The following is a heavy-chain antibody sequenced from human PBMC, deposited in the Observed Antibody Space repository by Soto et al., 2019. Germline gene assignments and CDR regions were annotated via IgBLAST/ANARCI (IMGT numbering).Heavy chain of an antibody. J-gene: IGHJ6*03. Sequence: SETLSLTCTVSGGSISSGDYYWSWIRQPPGKGLEWIGYIYYSGSTYYNPSLRSRVTISVDTQMNQFSLQLSSVTVADTAVYYCAGGGSIVVATRRLMDVWGKGTTVTVSS. CDR2: IYYSGST. CDR1: GGSISSGDYY. D-gene: IGHD3-22*01. CDR3: AGGGSIVVATRRLMDV. V-gene: IGHV4-30-4*01.